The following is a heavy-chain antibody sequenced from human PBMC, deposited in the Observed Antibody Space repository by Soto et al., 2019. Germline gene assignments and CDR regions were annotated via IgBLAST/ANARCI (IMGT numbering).Heavy chain of an antibody. CDR2: INPATGAA. J-gene: IGHJ3*02. Sequence: QLHLVQSGAVVKKPGASVTVSCSASGYPVTAYYMHWVRQAPGRGLEWMGGINPATGAAKYTQTCQGRVTMARDTSTSTVFTDLSGLTSEDTAVVYCARGWGVGVAGSAAFDMWGQGTLVTVSS. V-gene: IGHV1-2*02. CDR1: GYPVTAYY. CDR3: ARGWGVGVAGSAAFDM. D-gene: IGHD3-3*01.